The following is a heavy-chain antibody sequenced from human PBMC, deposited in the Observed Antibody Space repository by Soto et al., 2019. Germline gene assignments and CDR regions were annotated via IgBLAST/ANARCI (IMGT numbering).Heavy chain of an antibody. Sequence: PSETLSLTCTVSGASITNDDFFWSSVRQHPDKGLEWLAYITYGGSIYYNPSLRSRLSVSIDKSKSQFSLNVRSVTAADTAVYFCAKMERTQLWLLVQNWGQGLPVTVSS. J-gene: IGHJ4*02. CDR2: ITYGGSI. CDR3: AKMERTQLWLLVQN. D-gene: IGHD5-18*01. V-gene: IGHV4-31*03. CDR1: GASITNDDFF.